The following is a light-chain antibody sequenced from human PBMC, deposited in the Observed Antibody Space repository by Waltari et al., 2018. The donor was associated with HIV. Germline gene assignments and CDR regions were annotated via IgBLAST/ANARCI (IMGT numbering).Light chain of an antibody. CDR2: DGV. V-gene: IGKV1-33*01. CDR1: QDIKKN. J-gene: IGKJ2*01. Sequence: DLQLTQSPSSVSLSVGDRVTITCPATQDIKKNLNWYQQKPGKAPRLMVYDGVRLEEGVTSRFSGSGSGTDYSLTIDDLQPEDIGIYYCVQYDNLPYTFGRGTKVEVK. CDR3: VQYDNLPYT.